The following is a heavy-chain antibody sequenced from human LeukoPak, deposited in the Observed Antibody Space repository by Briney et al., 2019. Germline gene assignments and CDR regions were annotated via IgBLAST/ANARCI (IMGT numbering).Heavy chain of an antibody. CDR3: ARVPQWLVLFSWFDP. Sequence: GGSLRLSCAASGFTFSSYGMHWVRQAPGKGLEWVAVIWYDGSNKYYADSVKGRFTISRDNSKNTLYLQMNSLRAEDTAVYYCARVPQWLVLFSWFDPWGQGTLVTVSS. V-gene: IGHV3-33*01. CDR1: GFTFSSYG. CDR2: IWYDGSNK. D-gene: IGHD6-19*01. J-gene: IGHJ5*02.